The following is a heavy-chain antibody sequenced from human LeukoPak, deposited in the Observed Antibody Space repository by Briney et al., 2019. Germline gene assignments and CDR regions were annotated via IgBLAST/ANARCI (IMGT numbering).Heavy chain of an antibody. CDR1: GFTFSSYG. CDR3: AKEEGGYFDWLSYYYYYGMDV. CDR2: ISYDGSNK. J-gene: IGHJ6*02. Sequence: PGGSLRLSCAASGFTFSSYGMHWVRQAPGKGLEWVAVISYDGSNKYYADSVKGRFTISRDNSKNTLYLQMNSPRAEDTAVYYCAKEEGGYFDWLSYYYYYGMDVWGQGTTVTVSS. D-gene: IGHD3-9*01. V-gene: IGHV3-30*18.